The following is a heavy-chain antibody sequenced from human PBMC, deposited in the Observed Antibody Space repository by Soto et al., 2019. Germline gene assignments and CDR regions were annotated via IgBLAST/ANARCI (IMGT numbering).Heavy chain of an antibody. CDR3: AREAHSASSDY. V-gene: IGHV1-8*01. CDR1: GYTFTSYD. CDR2: MKPNSGNT. Sequence: QVQLLQSGAEVKKPGASVKVSCKASGYTFTSYDINWVRQATGQGLERIGWMKPNSGNTGYAQKFQGRVTMTRNTSRSTAYMELSSLRSEDTAVYYCAREAHSASSDYWGQGTLVTVSS. D-gene: IGHD1-26*01. J-gene: IGHJ4*02.